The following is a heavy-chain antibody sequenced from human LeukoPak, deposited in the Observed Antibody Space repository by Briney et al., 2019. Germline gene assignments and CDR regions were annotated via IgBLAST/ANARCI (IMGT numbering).Heavy chain of an antibody. CDR1: GYTFTSYY. CDR3: ARAVGSCYSCGEY. CDR2: INPSGGST. V-gene: IGHV1-46*01. Sequence: ASVKVSCKESGYTFTSYYMYWVRQAPRQRLEWMGIINPSGGSTSYAQKFEGRVTMTRDMSTSTVYMELRSLRSEDMAVYYCARAVGSCYSCGEYWGQGTLVTVSS. J-gene: IGHJ4*02. D-gene: IGHD2-15*01.